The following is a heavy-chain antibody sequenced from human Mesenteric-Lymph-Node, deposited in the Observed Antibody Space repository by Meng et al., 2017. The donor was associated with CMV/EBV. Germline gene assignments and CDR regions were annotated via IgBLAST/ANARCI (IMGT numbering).Heavy chain of an antibody. CDR2: IIPILGIA. Sequence: QVQRVQSGAEVKKPGSSVKVSCKASGGTFSSYTISWVRQAPGQGLEWMGRIIPILGIANYAQKFQGRVTITADKSTSTAYMELSSLRSEDTAVYYCAGGIAAAGSRWFDPWGQGNLVTVSS. J-gene: IGHJ5*02. CDR3: AGGIAAAGSRWFDP. CDR1: GGTFSSYT. D-gene: IGHD6-13*01. V-gene: IGHV1-69*02.